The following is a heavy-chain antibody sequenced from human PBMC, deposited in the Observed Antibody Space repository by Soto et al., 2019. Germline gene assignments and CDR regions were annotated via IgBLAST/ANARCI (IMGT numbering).Heavy chain of an antibody. CDR2: IGGSDGST. Sequence: GGSLRLSCAASGFTFSAYAMSWVRQAPGKGLEWVSGIGGSDGSTYYADSVKGRFAIPRDNFKDTLYLQMNSLRADDTAIYHCAKPGCGRGGCYQYYFDFWGQGVLVTVSS. J-gene: IGHJ4*02. D-gene: IGHD2-15*01. CDR3: AKPGCGRGGCYQYYFDF. V-gene: IGHV3-23*01. CDR1: GFTFSAYA.